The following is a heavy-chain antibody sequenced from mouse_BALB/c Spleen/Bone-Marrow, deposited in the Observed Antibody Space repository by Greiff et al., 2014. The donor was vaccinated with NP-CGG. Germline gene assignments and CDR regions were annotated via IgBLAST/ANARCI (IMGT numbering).Heavy chain of an antibody. CDR1: GYSFTGYF. D-gene: IGHD2-3*01. CDR2: INPYNGDT. J-gene: IGHJ3*01. CDR3: GGQDGYYGGFAY. V-gene: IGHV1-37*01. Sequence: EVQRVESGPELVKPGASVKISYKASGYSFTGYFMNWVKQSHGKSLEWIGRINPYNGDTFYNQKFKGKATLTVDKSSSTAHMELLSLTSEDSAVYYCGGQDGYYGGFAYWGQGTLVTVSA.